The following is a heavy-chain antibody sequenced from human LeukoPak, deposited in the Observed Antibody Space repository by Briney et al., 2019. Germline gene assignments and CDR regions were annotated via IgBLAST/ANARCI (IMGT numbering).Heavy chain of an antibody. Sequence: ASVKVSCKASGYTFTRYGIGWVRQAPGQGPEWMGWISAYNGNTNYEQKFQGRVTMTTDTSTSTAYMELRSLRSDDTAVYYCARVGDYYYGSGSYQSGCDYWGQGTLVTVSS. CDR1: GYTFTRYG. V-gene: IGHV1-18*01. CDR3: ARVGDYYYGSGSYQSGCDY. D-gene: IGHD3-10*01. CDR2: ISAYNGNT. J-gene: IGHJ4*02.